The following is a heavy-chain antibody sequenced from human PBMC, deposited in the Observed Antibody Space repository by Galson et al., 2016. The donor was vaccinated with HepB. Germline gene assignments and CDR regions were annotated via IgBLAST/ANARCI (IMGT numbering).Heavy chain of an antibody. J-gene: IGHJ4*02. CDR3: AREWGRSYSSAWYEGFDF. Sequence: SLRLSCAASGFIFSSYAMHWVRQAPGKGLEWVAVTSYDGTNKYYADSVKGRFTMSRDNSKNAVYLQINRLRPEDTAVYYWAREWGRSYSSAWYEGFDFWGQGTLVTVSS. CDR1: GFIFSSYA. CDR2: TSYDGTNK. D-gene: IGHD6-19*01. V-gene: IGHV3-30-3*01.